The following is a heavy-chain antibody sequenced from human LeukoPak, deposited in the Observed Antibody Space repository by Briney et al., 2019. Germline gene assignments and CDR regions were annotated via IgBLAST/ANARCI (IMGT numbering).Heavy chain of an antibody. CDR3: AKDPVLTAALRGAFDI. J-gene: IGHJ3*02. V-gene: IGHV3-23*01. Sequence: GGSLRLSCAASGFTFSSYAMSWVRQAPGKGLEWVSAISGSGGSTYYADSVKGRFTISRDNSKNTLYLQMNSLRAEDTAVYYCAKDPVLTAALRGAFDIWGQGTMVTVSS. D-gene: IGHD6-13*01. CDR1: GFTFSSYA. CDR2: ISGSGGST.